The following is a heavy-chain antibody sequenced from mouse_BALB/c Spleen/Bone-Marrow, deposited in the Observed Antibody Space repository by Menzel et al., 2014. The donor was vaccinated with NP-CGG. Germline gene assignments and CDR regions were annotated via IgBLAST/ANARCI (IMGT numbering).Heavy chain of an antibody. V-gene: IGHV5-9-4*01. CDR1: GFTFSSYA. CDR3: ASKTGTGYWYFDV. J-gene: IGHJ1*01. Sequence: EVQLVESGGGLVKPGGSLKLSRAASGFTFSSYAMSWVRQSPEKRLEWVAEISSGGSYTYYPDTVKGRFTISRDNAKNTLYLEMSSLRSEDTAMYYCASKTGTGYWYFDVWGAGTTVTVSS. CDR2: ISSGGSYT. D-gene: IGHD4-1*01.